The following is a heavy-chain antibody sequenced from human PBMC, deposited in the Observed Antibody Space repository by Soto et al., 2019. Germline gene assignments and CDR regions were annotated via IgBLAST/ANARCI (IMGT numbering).Heavy chain of an antibody. CDR3: ARLGDYYQAFDY. D-gene: IGHD3-22*01. V-gene: IGHV4-61*08. J-gene: IGHJ4*02. CDR2: IYYSGST. Sequence: SETLSLTCAVSGGSISSGGYSWSWIRQPPGKGLEWIGYIYYSGSTNYSPSLKSRVTISLDTSKNQFSLKLTSVTAADTAVYYCARLGDYYQAFDYWGQGTLVTVSS. CDR1: GGSISSGGYS.